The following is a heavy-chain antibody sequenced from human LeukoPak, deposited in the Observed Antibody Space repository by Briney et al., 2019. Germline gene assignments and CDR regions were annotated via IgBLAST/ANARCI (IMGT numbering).Heavy chain of an antibody. J-gene: IGHJ5*02. Sequence: SETLSLTCAVYGGSLSGDYWNWIRQSPDKGLVWIGENNHAGSAKYNPPLKSRVTISLDTSKNQFSLSLTSVTAADSAMYYCARGEGRRFFGSDPWGQGTPVTVSS. CDR3: ARGEGRRFFGSDP. CDR1: GGSLSGDY. CDR2: NNHAGSA. D-gene: IGHD3-3*01. V-gene: IGHV4-34*01.